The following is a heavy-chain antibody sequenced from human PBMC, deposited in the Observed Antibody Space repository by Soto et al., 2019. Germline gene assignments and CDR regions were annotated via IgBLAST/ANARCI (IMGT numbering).Heavy chain of an antibody. V-gene: IGHV3-23*01. Sequence: GSLRLSCVVSGFSFISSAMNWVRQSPGKGLEWVSTISGSGVSKYYADSVKGRFTISRDNSNNTVSLQMNSLRAEDAAVYYCAKDRSPGATTWNVYWGQGTLVTVSS. J-gene: IGHJ4*02. CDR1: GFSFISSA. D-gene: IGHD1-26*01. CDR3: AKDRSPGATTWNVY. CDR2: ISGSGVSK.